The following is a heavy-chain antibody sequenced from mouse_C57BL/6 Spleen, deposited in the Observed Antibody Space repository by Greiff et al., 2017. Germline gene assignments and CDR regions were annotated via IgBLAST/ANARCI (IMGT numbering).Heavy chain of an antibody. D-gene: IGHD2-3*01. Sequence: QVQLKQPGAELVKPGASVKLSCKASGYTFTSYWMQWVKQRPGQGLEWIGEIDPSDSYTNYNQKFKGKATLTVDTSSSTAYMQLSSLTSEDSAVYYCARGRLLNFDYWGQGTTLTVSS. CDR2: IDPSDSYT. CDR3: ARGRLLNFDY. CDR1: GYTFTSYW. V-gene: IGHV1-50*01. J-gene: IGHJ2*01.